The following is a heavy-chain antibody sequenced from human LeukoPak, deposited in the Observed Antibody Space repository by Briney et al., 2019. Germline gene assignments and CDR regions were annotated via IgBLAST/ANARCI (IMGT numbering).Heavy chain of an antibody. D-gene: IGHD6-19*01. CDR3: AKSWRQWLVQDYFDY. CDR2: ISGSGGST. Sequence: GGSLRLSCAASGFSFSSYAISWVRQAPGKGLEWVSAISGSGGSTYYADSVKGRFTISRDNSKNTLYLQMNSPRAEDTAVYYCAKSWRQWLVQDYFDYWGQGTLVTVSS. J-gene: IGHJ4*02. CDR1: GFSFSSYA. V-gene: IGHV3-23*01.